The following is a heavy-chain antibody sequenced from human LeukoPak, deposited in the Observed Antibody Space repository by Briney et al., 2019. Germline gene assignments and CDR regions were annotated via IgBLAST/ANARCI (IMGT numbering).Heavy chain of an antibody. D-gene: IGHD1-26*01. CDR3: ARLGVGALYYYYMDV. V-gene: IGHV4-34*01. CDR1: GGSFSGYY. Sequence: SETLSLTCAVYGGSFSGYYWSWIRQPPGKGLEWIGEINHSGSTNYNPSLKSRVTISVDTSKNQSSLKLSSVTAADTAVYYCARLGVGALYYYYMDVWGKGTTVTVSS. CDR2: INHSGST. J-gene: IGHJ6*03.